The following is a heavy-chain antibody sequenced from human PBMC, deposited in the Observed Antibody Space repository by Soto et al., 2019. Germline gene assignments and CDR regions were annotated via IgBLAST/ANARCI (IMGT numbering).Heavy chain of an antibody. V-gene: IGHV3-74*01. J-gene: IGHJ4*02. D-gene: IGHD5-18*01. CDR3: AKREGNTYGLFH. CDR1: GFSFSSYW. CDR2: IKTDGSST. Sequence: EVQLVESGGGLVQPGGSLRLSCAASGFSFSSYWIHWVRKAPGKGLVWVSRIKTDGSSTDYADSVKGRFTISRDNAKNTLYLQMNSLRAEDTAVYYCAKREGNTYGLFHWGQGTLVTVSS.